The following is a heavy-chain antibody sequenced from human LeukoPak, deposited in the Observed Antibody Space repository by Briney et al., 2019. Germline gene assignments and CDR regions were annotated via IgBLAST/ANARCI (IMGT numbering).Heavy chain of an antibody. D-gene: IGHD5-24*01. CDR2: INGNTGGI. Sequence: RASVKVSCKASGYIFTASYMHWVRQPPGQGPEWMGWINGNTGGINYARKFRGRVTMTRDTSITTAYMEVSGLRSDDTAVYFCTRGEIDGPDFDQWGQGTLVTVSS. V-gene: IGHV1-2*02. CDR3: TRGEIDGPDFDQ. CDR1: GYIFTASY. J-gene: IGHJ4*02.